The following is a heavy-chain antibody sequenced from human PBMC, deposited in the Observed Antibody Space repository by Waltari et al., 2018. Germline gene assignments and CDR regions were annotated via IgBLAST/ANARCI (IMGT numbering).Heavy chain of an antibody. V-gene: IGHV3-23*01. CDR2: ISGSGGST. J-gene: IGHJ4*02. CDR1: GFTFSRFA. Sequence: EVQLLESGGGLVQPGGSLRLSCAASGFTFSRFAMSWVRQAPGKGLDWVSAISGSGGSTYSADSVKGRFTSSRDNSKNTLYLQMNSLRAEDTAVYYCAKDRGGGGFDYWGQGTLVTVSS. CDR3: AKDRGGGGFDY. D-gene: IGHD3-10*01.